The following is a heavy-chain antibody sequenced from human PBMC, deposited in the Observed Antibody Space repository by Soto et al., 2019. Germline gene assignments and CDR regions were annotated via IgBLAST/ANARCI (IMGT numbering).Heavy chain of an antibody. Sequence: PVGSLRLSCAASGFTFSSYAMSWVRQAPGKGLEWVSAISGSGGSTYYADSVKGRFTISRDNSKNTLYLQMNSLKTEDTAVYYCTTDLYCSGGSCNSGGTWGQGTLVTVSS. CDR2: ISGSGGST. CDR1: GFTFSSYA. D-gene: IGHD2-15*01. CDR3: TTDLYCSGGSCNSGGT. J-gene: IGHJ5*02. V-gene: IGHV3-23*01.